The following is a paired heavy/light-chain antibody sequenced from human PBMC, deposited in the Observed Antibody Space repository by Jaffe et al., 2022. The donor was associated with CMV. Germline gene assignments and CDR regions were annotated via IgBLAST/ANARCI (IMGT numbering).Heavy chain of an antibody. V-gene: IGHV4-61*01. D-gene: IGHD5-12*01. Sequence: QVQLQESGPGLVKPSETLSLTCTVSGGSVSSGSYYWSWIRQPPGKGLEWIGYIYYSGSTKYNPSLKSRVTISVDTSKNQFSLKLSSVTAADTAVYYCARDRGYSGQSDYWGQGTLVTVAS. CDR3: ARDRGYSGQSDY. CDR2: IYYSGST. J-gene: IGHJ4*02. CDR1: GGSVSSGSYY.
Light chain of an antibody. CDR2: KAS. CDR1: QSISTW. J-gene: IGKJ2*01. CDR3: LQYNSYPYT. Sequence: DVQMTQSPSTLSASVGDRVTITCRASQSISTWLAWYQQKPGKAPKLLIYKASTLESGVPSRFSGSESGTEFTLTISSLQPDDFATYYCLQYNSYPYTFGQGTKLEIK. V-gene: IGKV1-5*03.